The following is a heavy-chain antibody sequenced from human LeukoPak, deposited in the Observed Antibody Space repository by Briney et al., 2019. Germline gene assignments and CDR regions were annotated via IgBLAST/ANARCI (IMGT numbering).Heavy chain of an antibody. CDR2: IWYDGRNK. V-gene: IGHV3-33*01. CDR1: GFTFSSYG. Sequence: GESLKISCAASGFTFSSYGMHWVRQAPGKGLEWVAVIWYDGRNKHYADSVKGRFTISRDNARNTLFLQMTSLRDEDTAVYYCARPTFSFDSSGYFDYWGQGTLVTVS. J-gene: IGHJ4*02. CDR3: ARPTFSFDSSGYFDY. D-gene: IGHD3-22*01.